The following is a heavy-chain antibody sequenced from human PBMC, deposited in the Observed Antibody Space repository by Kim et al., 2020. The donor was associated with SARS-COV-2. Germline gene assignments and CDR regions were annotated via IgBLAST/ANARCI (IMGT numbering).Heavy chain of an antibody. CDR3: ARDSNGGYFDL. Sequence: GGSLRLSCGASGFTFHDSVMHWVRQAPGKGLEWVSFITGDGRRAFYADSVQGRFSISRDNTNNALFLQMNSLRSEDTAFYYCARDSNGGYFDLWGQGAL. V-gene: IGHV3-43*02. CDR1: GFTFHDSV. J-gene: IGHJ5*02. CDR2: ITGDGRRA. D-gene: IGHD1-26*01.